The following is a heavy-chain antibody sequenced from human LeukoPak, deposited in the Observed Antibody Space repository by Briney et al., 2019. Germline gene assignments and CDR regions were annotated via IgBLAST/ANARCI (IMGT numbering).Heavy chain of an antibody. V-gene: IGHV4-34*01. CDR2: INHSGST. CDR1: GGSFSGYY. Sequence: SETLSLTCAVYGGSFSGYYWSWIRQPPGKGLERIGEINHSGSTNYNPSLKSRVTISVDTSKNQFSLKLNSVSAADTAVYYCARGLEGAAAGVYFDYWGQGTLVIVSS. CDR3: ARGLEGAAAGVYFDY. J-gene: IGHJ4*02. D-gene: IGHD6-13*01.